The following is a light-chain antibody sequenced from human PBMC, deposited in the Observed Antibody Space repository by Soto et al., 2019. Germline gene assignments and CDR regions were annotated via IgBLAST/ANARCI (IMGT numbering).Light chain of an antibody. CDR1: QDISSW. CDR3: QQADTFPIT. Sequence: IQMTQSPSSLSASVGDRVTITCRASQDISSWLAWYQQKPGKAPKLLIYAASSLQSGVPSRFSGSGFGTDFTLTISSLQPEDSAIYYCQQADTFPITFGQGTRLEIK. J-gene: IGKJ5*01. CDR2: AAS. V-gene: IGKV1-12*01.